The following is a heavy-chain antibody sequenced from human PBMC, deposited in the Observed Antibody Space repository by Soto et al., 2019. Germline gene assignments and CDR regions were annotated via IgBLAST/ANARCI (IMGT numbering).Heavy chain of an antibody. V-gene: IGHV1-69*06. Sequence: QVQLVQSGAEVKKPGSSVKVSCKASGGTFSSYAISWVRQAPGQGLEWMGGIIPIFGTANYAQKFQGRVTITADKSTSTAYMELSSLRSEDTAVYYCARDGHYYGSGSYSADAFDIWGQGTMVTVSS. CDR1: GGTFSSYA. J-gene: IGHJ3*02. CDR3: ARDGHYYGSGSYSADAFDI. D-gene: IGHD3-10*01. CDR2: IIPIFGTA.